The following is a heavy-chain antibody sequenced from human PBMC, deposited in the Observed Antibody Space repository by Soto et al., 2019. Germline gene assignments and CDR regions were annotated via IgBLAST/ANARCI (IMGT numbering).Heavy chain of an antibody. D-gene: IGHD3-16*01. J-gene: IGHJ4*02. V-gene: IGHV4-30-2*01. CDR1: GGSISSGGYS. CDR3: SRLWGCSVYY. CDR2: IYHSGST. Sequence: PSETLSLTCAVSGGSISSGGYSWSWIRQPPGKGLEWIGYIYHSGSTYYNPSLKSRVTISVDRSKNQLSLKLSSVTAADTAGDYCSRLWGCSVYYWGKGTLVPVAA.